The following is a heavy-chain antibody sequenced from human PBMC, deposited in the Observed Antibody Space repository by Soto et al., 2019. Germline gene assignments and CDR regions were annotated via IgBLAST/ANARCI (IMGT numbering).Heavy chain of an antibody. D-gene: IGHD2-2*01. J-gene: IGHJ6*02. Sequence: QVQLVESGGGVVQPGRSLRLSCAASGFTFSSYGMHWVRQAPGKGLEWVAVIWYDGSNKYYADSVKGRFTISRDNSKNTLYMQMNSLRAEDTAVYYCAREGQGYCSSTSCYHDYYYGMDVWGQGTTVTVSS. CDR2: IWYDGSNK. CDR3: AREGQGYCSSTSCYHDYYYGMDV. V-gene: IGHV3-33*01. CDR1: GFTFSSYG.